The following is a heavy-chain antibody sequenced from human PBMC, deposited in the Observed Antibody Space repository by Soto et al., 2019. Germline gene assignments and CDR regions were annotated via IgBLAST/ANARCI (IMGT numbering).Heavy chain of an antibody. V-gene: IGHV5-51*01. CDR3: ARRRVRKALGAFDI. CDR2: IYPGDSDT. CDR1: GYSFTSYW. J-gene: IGHJ3*02. Sequence: GESLKISCKGSGYSFTSYWIGWVRQMPGKGLEWMGIIYPGDSDTRYSPSFQGQVTISADKSINTAYLQWSSLKASDTAMFYCARRRVRKALGAFDIWAQRTMVTVSS.